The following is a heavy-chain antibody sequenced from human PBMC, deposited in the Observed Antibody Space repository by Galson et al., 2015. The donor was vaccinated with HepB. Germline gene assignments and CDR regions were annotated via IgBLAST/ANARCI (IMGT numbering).Heavy chain of an antibody. V-gene: IGHV5-51*03. CDR3: ARGVGYCSSTSCYHVDY. Sequence: QSGAEVKEPGESLKISCKGSGYSFTSYWIGWVRQMPGKGLEWMGLIYPGDSDTRYSPSFQGQVTISAAKSINTAYLQWSSLKASDTAMYYFARGVGYCSSTSCYHVDYWGQGTLVTVSS. D-gene: IGHD2-2*01. CDR2: IYPGDSDT. J-gene: IGHJ4*02. CDR1: GYSFTSYW.